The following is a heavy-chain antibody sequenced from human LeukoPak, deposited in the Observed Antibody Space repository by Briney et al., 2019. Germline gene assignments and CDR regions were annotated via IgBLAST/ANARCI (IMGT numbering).Heavy chain of an antibody. D-gene: IGHD2-2*01. CDR1: GYSLSSGLY. V-gene: IGHV4-38-2*02. J-gene: IGHJ4*02. CDR2: IYHSGST. CDR3: ATGYCSSTSCYPPHDY. Sequence: SETLSLTCTLSGYSLSSGLYWGWIRQPPGTGLEWIGRIYHSGSTNYNPSLKSRVTISVDTSKNQFSLKLSSVTAADTAVYYCATGYCSSTSCYPPHDYWGQGTLVTVSS.